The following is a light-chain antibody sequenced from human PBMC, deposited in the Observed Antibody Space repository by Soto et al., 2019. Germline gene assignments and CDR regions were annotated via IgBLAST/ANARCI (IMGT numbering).Light chain of an antibody. CDR2: LGS. V-gene: IGKV2-28*01. CDR1: QSLLHHNGNNY. J-gene: IGKJ5*01. Sequence: DIVMTQSPLSLPVTAGDTASISCRSSQSLLHHNGNNYLNWYLQKPGQSPQLLIYLGSTRASGVPDRFGGCCSGTDFTLKISRVEAEDIGEYYCLQALQTPPSFGHGTRLEIK. CDR3: LQALQTPPS.